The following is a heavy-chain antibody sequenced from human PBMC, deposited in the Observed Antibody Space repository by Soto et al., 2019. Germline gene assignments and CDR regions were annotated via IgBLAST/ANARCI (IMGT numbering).Heavy chain of an antibody. V-gene: IGHV4-59*10. CDR3: ARSSGDDFFYYGMDV. CDR2: VYAGGAT. J-gene: IGHJ6*02. Sequence: SETLSLTCSVSGASITSYYWSWIRQSAGEGLQWIGRVYAGGATNYNPSLKSRVTISGDTSKNQFSLKLTSVTAADTAVYYCARSSGDDFFYYGMDVWGHGTTVTVSS. CDR1: GASITSYY. D-gene: IGHD4-17*01.